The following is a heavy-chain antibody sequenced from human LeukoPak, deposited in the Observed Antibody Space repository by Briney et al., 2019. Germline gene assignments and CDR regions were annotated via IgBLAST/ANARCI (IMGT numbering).Heavy chain of an antibody. CDR1: GFTFSSYG. CDR2: ISHDGSNE. Sequence: PGRSLRLSCEASGFTFSSYGMHWVRRAPGKGLEWMTVISHDGSNEYYIDSVKGRFTISRDNSKNTLYLQMNSLRAEDTAVYYCAKRPYLGSSWYSIDYWGQGTLVTVSS. D-gene: IGHD6-13*01. CDR3: AKRPYLGSSWYSIDY. J-gene: IGHJ4*02. V-gene: IGHV3-30*18.